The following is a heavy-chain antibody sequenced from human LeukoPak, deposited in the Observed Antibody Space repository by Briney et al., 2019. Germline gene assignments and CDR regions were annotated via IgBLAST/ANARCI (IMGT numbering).Heavy chain of an antibody. V-gene: IGHV4-39*07. Sequence: SETLSLTCTVSGGSISSYYWSWIRQPPGKGLEWIGSIYYSGSTYYNPSLKSRVTISVDTSKNQFSLKLSSVTAADTAVYYCARGPPYDQFDYWGQGTLVTVSS. CDR1: GGSISSYY. J-gene: IGHJ4*02. CDR3: ARGPPYDQFDY. D-gene: IGHD5-12*01. CDR2: IYYSGST.